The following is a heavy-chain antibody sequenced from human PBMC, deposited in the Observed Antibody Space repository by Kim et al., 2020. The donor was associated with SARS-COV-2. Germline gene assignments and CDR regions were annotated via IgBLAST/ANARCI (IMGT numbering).Heavy chain of an antibody. V-gene: IGHV3-21*01. J-gene: IGHJ6*02. CDR3: ARDSVVVTAISYYDYGSRDRCGMDV. D-gene: IGHD2-21*02. CDR2: ISSSSSYI. Sequence: GGSLRLSCAASGFTFSSYSMNWVRQAPGKGLEWVSSISSSSSYIYYADSVKGRFTISRDNAKNSLYLQMNSLRAEDTAVYYCARDSVVVTAISYYDYGSRDRCGMDVWGQGTTITVSS. CDR1: GFTFSSYS.